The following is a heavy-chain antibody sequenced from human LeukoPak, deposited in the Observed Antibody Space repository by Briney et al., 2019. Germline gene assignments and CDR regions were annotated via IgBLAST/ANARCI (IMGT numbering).Heavy chain of an antibody. CDR1: GYTFTDYY. CDR3: ATGLMYYYDSSGYPYYYYYMDV. CDR2: VDPEDGET. V-gene: IGHV1-69-2*01. Sequence: ASVKVFCKDSGYTFTDYYMHWVPQAPGKGLEWMGLVDPEDGETIYAEMFQGRVTITADTSTDTAYMELSSLRSEDTAVYYCATGLMYYYDSSGYPYYYYYMDVWGKGTTVTVSS. J-gene: IGHJ6*03. D-gene: IGHD3-22*01.